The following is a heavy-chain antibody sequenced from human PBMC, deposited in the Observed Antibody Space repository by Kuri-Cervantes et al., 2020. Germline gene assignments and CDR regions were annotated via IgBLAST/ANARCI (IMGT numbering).Heavy chain of an antibody. Sequence: GGSLRLSCAASGFTFSSHDMHWVRQAPGKGLEWVSAIGTDGDTYYADSVKGRFTISRDNSKNTLYLQMNSLRAEDTAVYYCAKPEYSSSSFYQPKDYWGQGTLVTVSS. V-gene: IGHV3-13*01. CDR2: IGTDGDT. CDR1: GFTFSSHD. J-gene: IGHJ4*02. D-gene: IGHD6-6*01. CDR3: AKPEYSSSSFYQPKDY.